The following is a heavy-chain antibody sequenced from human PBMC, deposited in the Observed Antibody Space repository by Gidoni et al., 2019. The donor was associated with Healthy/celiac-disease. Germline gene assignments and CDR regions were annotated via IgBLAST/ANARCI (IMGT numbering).Heavy chain of an antibody. J-gene: IGHJ4*02. V-gene: IGHV3-23*01. Sequence: EVQLLESGGGLVQPGGSLRLSCAASGFTFSRYAMSWARQAPGKGLEWVSAISGSGGSTYYADSVKGRFTISRDNSKNTLYLQMNSLRAEDTAVYYCAKGYDYGDYGYFDYWGQGTLVTVPS. CDR3: AKGYDYGDYGYFDY. CDR2: ISGSGGST. D-gene: IGHD4-17*01. CDR1: GFTFSRYA.